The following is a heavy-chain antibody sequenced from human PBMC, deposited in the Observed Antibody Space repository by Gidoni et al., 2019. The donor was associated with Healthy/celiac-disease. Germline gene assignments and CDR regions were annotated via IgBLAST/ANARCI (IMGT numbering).Heavy chain of an antibody. J-gene: IGHJ4*02. CDR2: INHSGST. CDR3: AGGHRTGHDY. V-gene: IGHV4-34*01. Sequence: QVQLQQWGAGLLKPSETLSLTCAVYGGSFSGYYWSWIRQPPGKGLEWIGEINHSGSTNYNPSLKSRVTISVDTSKNQFSLKLSSVTAADTAVYYCAGGHRTGHDYWGQGTLVTVSS. D-gene: IGHD1-1*01. CDR1: GGSFSGYY.